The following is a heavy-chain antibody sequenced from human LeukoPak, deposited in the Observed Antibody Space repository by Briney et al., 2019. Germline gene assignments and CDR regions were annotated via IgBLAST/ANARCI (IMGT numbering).Heavy chain of an antibody. V-gene: IGHV3-23*01. CDR2: ISDNSGNT. Sequence: PGGSLRLSCAASDFTFSTYGMSWVRQAPGQGLEWVSAISDNSGNTYYADSVKGRFTISRDNSENTLYLQMNSLRAEDTALYYCSNGRTSSGTLQHDYWGQGTLVTVSS. CDR3: SNGRTSSGTLQHDY. D-gene: IGHD6-19*01. J-gene: IGHJ4*02. CDR1: DFTFSTYG.